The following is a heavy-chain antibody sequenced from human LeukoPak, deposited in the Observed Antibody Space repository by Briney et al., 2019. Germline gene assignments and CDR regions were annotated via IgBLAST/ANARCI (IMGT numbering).Heavy chain of an antibody. CDR1: GGSISSYY. V-gene: IGHV4-59*08. J-gene: IGHJ4*02. CDR2: IYYSGST. Sequence: SETLSLTCTVSGGSISSYYWSWIRQPPGKGLEWIGYIYYSGSTNYNPSLKSRVTISVDTSKNQFSLKLSSVTAADTAVYYCAGTMVVTPDYFDYWGQGTLVTVSS. CDR3: AGTMVVTPDYFDY. D-gene: IGHD4-23*01.